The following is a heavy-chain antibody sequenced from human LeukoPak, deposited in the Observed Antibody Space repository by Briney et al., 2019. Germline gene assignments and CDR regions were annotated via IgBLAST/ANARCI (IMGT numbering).Heavy chain of an antibody. D-gene: IGHD5-18*01. CDR3: ARGYSYESGY. Sequence: SVKVSCKASGGTFSSYAISWVRQAPGQGLEWMGRIIPIFGIANYAQKFQGRVTITADKSTSTAYMELSSLRSEDTAVYYCARGYSYESGYWGQGTLVTVSS. CDR1: GGTFSSYA. CDR2: IIPIFGIA. J-gene: IGHJ4*02. V-gene: IGHV1-69*04.